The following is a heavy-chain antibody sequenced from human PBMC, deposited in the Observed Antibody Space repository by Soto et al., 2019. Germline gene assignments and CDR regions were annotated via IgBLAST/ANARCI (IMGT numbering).Heavy chain of an antibody. CDR3: AGDLMDRWDMPGTGRFDP. CDR1: GFTFSTSA. CDR2: ISGSGINT. Sequence: GHLVESGGGLVQPGGSLRLPWAAAGFTFSTSAMSWVPQAPGKGLEGVSIISGSGINTNYADSVNGRFTISRDNAKNTVYLQLNSLRVDDTAIYYCAGDLMDRWDMPGTGRFDPWGQGTLGTVSS. J-gene: IGHJ5*02. D-gene: IGHD2-2*03. V-gene: IGHV3-23*04.